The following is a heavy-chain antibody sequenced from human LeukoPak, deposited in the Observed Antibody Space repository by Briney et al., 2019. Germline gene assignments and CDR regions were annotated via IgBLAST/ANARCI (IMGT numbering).Heavy chain of an antibody. CDR3: ASLIFDP. CDR2: IRYDGSNK. CDR1: GFTFSSYG. J-gene: IGHJ5*02. Sequence: GSLRLSCAASGFTFSSYGMHWVRQAPGKGLEWVAFIRYDGSNKYYADFVKGRFTISRDNSKNTLYLQMNSLRAEDTAVYYCASLIFDPWGQGTLVTVSS. V-gene: IGHV3-30*02. D-gene: IGHD3-16*01.